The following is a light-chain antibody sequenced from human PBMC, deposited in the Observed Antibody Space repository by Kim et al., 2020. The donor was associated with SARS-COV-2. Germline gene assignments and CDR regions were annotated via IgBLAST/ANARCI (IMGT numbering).Light chain of an antibody. CDR3: LQFA. Sequence: DIQMTQSPSSLSVSVGDRVTISCQASQDISNYLNWYQHKPGKTPKLLIYGASNLETGVPSRFSGSGSGTEFTLTISNLQPEDIATYYCLQFAFGQGTRLEIK. CDR2: GAS. V-gene: IGKV1-33*01. J-gene: IGKJ5*01. CDR1: QDISNY.